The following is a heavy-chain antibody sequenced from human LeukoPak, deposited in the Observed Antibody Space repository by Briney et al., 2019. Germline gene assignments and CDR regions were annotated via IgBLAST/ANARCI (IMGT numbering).Heavy chain of an antibody. CDR1: GFDLSGYY. J-gene: IGHJ4*02. V-gene: IGHV3-11*01. CDR2: ISSSGGNI. CDR3: ARRRDYFDY. Sequence: TGGSLRLSCVVPGFDLSGYYMSWIRQAPGKGLEWISYISSSGGNIYFADAVKGRFTMSRDNARGSLYLQMNSLRADDTAIYYCARRRDYFDYWGQGTLVTVSS.